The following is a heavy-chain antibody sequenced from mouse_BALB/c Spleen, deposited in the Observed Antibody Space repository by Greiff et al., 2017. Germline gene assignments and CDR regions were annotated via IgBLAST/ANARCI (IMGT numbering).Heavy chain of an antibody. Sequence: EVKVVESGGDLVKPGGSLKLSCAASGFTFSSYGMSWVRQTPDKRLEWVATISSGGSYTYYPDSVKGRFTISRDNAKNTLYLQMSSLKSEDTAMYYCARHPRYGNSAWFAYWGQGTLVTVSA. CDR2: ISSGGSYT. D-gene: IGHD2-1*01. CDR3: ARHPRYGNSAWFAY. V-gene: IGHV5-6*01. CDR1: GFTFSSYG. J-gene: IGHJ3*01.